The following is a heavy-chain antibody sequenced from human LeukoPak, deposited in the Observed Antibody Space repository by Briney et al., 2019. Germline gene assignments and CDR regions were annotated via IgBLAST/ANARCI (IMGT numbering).Heavy chain of an antibody. D-gene: IGHD6-19*01. CDR2: ISYDGSNK. CDR1: AFRFSSFA. Sequence: PGGSLRLSCAASAFRFSSFAMTWVRQAPGKGLEWVAVISYDGSNKYYADSVKGRFTISRDNSKNTLYLQMNSLRAEDTAVYYCARESRIAVAGTVGLDPWGQGTLVTVSS. CDR3: ARESRIAVAGTVGLDP. V-gene: IGHV3-30-3*01. J-gene: IGHJ5*02.